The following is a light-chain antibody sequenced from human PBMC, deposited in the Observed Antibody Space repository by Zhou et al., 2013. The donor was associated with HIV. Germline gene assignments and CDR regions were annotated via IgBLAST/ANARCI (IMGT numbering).Light chain of an antibody. CDR3: QQYSDYPRT. V-gene: IGKV1-39*01. Sequence: DIQMTQSPSSLSASVGDRVTITCRASQIIDSYLNWYQQKVGKAPKLLIYGTYILQSGVPSRFSGSGSGTEFTLTISSLQPDDLATYYCQQYSDYPRTFGQGTKVEI. J-gene: IGKJ1*01. CDR1: QIIDSY. CDR2: GTY.